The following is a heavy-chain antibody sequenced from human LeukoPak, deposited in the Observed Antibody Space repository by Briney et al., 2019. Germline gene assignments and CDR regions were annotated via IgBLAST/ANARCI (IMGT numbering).Heavy chain of an antibody. D-gene: IGHD1-26*01. CDR1: GGSISSSNE. CDR2: INHSGTT. Sequence: SGTLSLTCAVSGGSISSSNEWSWVRQPPGKGLEWIGEINHSGTTDYNPSLKSRVTISADKSKNQFSLKLSSVTAADTAVYYCARQRGTSWGQGTLVTVSS. V-gene: IGHV4-4*02. J-gene: IGHJ4*02. CDR3: ARQRGTS.